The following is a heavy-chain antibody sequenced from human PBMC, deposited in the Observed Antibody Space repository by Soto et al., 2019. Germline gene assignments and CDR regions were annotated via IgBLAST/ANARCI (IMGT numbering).Heavy chain of an antibody. V-gene: IGHV1-18*04. CDR2: ISTFNGNT. D-gene: IGHD1-20*01. J-gene: IGHJ4*02. CDR1: GYTFINYI. CDR3: ARERITGSYFDS. Sequence: ASVKVSFKASGYTFINYIITWVRQAPGQGLEWMGWISTFNGNTKYAQKLQGRITMTTDTSTSTAYMELRSLTSDDTAVYYCARERITGSYFDSWGQGTPVTVS.